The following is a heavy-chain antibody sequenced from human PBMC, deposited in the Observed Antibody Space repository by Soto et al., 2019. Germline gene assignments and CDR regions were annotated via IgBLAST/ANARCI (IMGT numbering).Heavy chain of an antibody. CDR1: GFTFSSCW. V-gene: IGHV3-7*01. CDR3: AREGTTFITIFGVVTRSQHGYFDY. D-gene: IGHD3-3*01. CDR2: IKQDGSEK. Sequence: GGSLRLSCAASGFTFSSCWMSWVRQAPGKGLEWVANIKQDGSEKYYVDSVKGRFTISRDNAKNSLYLQMNSLRAEDTAVYYCAREGTTFITIFGVVTRSQHGYFDYWGQGTLVTVSS. J-gene: IGHJ4*02.